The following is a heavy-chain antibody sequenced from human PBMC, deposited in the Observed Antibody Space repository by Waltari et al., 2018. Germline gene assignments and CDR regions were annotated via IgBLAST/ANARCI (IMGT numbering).Heavy chain of an antibody. Sequence: QVQLVQCGAEVRTPGASVKVSCRPSGFSLPDSYLHGVRQAPGQGLEWMGWLDPYSGTTNLAQKFQGRVTMTSDTSISTAFMEVSRLRSDDTAVFYCARGPLEGLIVDVDFWGQGTLVTVSS. D-gene: IGHD3-16*02. CDR1: GFSLPDSY. CDR2: LDPYSGTT. V-gene: IGHV1-2*02. CDR3: ARGPLEGLIVDVDF. J-gene: IGHJ4*02.